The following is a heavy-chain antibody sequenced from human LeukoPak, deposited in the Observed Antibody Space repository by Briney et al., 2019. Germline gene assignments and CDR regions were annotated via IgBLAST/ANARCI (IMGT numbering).Heavy chain of an antibody. Sequence: ASVKVSCKASGYTFTGYYMHWVRQAPGQGLEWMGWINPNSGGTNYAQKFQGRVTMTRDTSISTAYMELSRLRSDDTAVYYCARDPTVTTGDDAFDIWGQGTMVTVSS. CDR2: INPNSGGT. D-gene: IGHD4-17*01. CDR3: ARDPTVTTGDDAFDI. V-gene: IGHV1-2*02. CDR1: GYTFTGYY. J-gene: IGHJ3*02.